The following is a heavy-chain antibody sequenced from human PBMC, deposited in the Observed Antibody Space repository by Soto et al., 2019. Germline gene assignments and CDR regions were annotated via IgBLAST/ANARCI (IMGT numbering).Heavy chain of an antibody. D-gene: IGHD2-15*01. Sequence: VHLQESGPGLVKPSGTVSLTCVVSGGSIRSTNWWAWVRQTPGKGLEWIGEVYHNGTSNYNPTLKGRVTISVDRSKEQVSPRLNSVIDADTAVYYCARDLDRYCSVTSCHAMDVWGQGTPVTVSS. CDR2: VYHNGTS. CDR3: ARDLDRYCSVTSCHAMDV. CDR1: GGSIRSTNW. J-gene: IGHJ6*02. V-gene: IGHV4-4*02.